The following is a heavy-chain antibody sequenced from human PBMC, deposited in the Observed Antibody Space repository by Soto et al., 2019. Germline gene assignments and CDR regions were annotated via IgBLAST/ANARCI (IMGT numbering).Heavy chain of an antibody. V-gene: IGHV1-24*01. J-gene: IGHJ6*02. D-gene: IGHD3-10*01. CDR2: FDPEDGET. CDR1: GYTLTELS. CDR3: AREDGWGRFGELRTTYYYYYGMDV. Sequence: ASVKVSCKVSGYTLTELSMHWVRQAPGKGLEWMGGFDPEDGETIYAQKFQGRVTMTEDTSTDTAYMELSSLRSDDTAVYYCAREDGWGRFGELRTTYYYYYGMDVWGQGTTVTVSS.